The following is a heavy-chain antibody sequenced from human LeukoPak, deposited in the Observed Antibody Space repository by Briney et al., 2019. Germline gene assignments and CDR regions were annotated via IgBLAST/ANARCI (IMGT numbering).Heavy chain of an antibody. CDR2: IYHSGST. CDR3: ARTRRKDAFDI. Sequence: PSETLSLTCAVSGGSISSGGYSWSWIRQPPGKGLEWIGYIYHSGSTYYNPSLKSRVTISVDRSKNQFSLKLSSVTAADTAVYYCARTRRKDAFDIWGQGTMVTVSS. CDR1: GGSISSGGYS. V-gene: IGHV4-30-2*01. D-gene: IGHD1-14*01. J-gene: IGHJ3*02.